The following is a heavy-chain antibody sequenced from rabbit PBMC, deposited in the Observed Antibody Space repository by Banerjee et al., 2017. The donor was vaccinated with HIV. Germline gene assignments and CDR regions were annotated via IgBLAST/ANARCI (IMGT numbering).Heavy chain of an antibody. V-gene: IGHV1S40*01. CDR1: GFSFSSSYY. CDR3: ARDRLAGYFFDL. D-gene: IGHD4-1*01. Sequence: QQLVESGGGLVKPGASLTLTCTASGFSFSSSYYMCWVRQAPGKGLAWIACIYGGSSGSTQYATWAKGRFTISKASSTTVTLQMTSLTAADTATYFCARDRLAGYFFDLWGPGTLVTVS. CDR2: IYGGSSGST. J-gene: IGHJ4*01.